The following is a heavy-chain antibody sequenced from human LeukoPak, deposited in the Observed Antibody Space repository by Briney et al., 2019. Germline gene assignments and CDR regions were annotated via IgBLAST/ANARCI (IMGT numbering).Heavy chain of an antibody. Sequence: ASVKVSCKASGYTFTGYYMHWVRQAPGQGLEWMGWINPNSGGANYAQKFQGRVTMTRDTSISTAYMELSRLRSDDTAVYYCARDHTRRYYGSGGPRLGGIVYWGQGTLVTVSS. CDR2: INPNSGGA. CDR1: GYTFTGYY. CDR3: ARDHTRRYYGSGGPRLGGIVY. D-gene: IGHD3-10*01. J-gene: IGHJ4*02. V-gene: IGHV1-2*02.